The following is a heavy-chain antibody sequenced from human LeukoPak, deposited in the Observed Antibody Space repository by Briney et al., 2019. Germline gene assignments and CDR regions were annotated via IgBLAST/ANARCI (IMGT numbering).Heavy chain of an antibody. CDR2: IKQDGSEK. J-gene: IGHJ4*02. D-gene: IGHD3-22*01. Sequence: GGSLRLSCAASGFTFSSYWMSWVRQAPGKGLEWVANIKQDGSEKYYVDSVKGRFTISRDNAKNSLYLQMNSLRAEDTAVYYCAIGFGYYDSSGYYNYWGQGTLVTVSS. CDR3: AIGFGYYDSSGYYNY. V-gene: IGHV3-7*01. CDR1: GFTFSSYW.